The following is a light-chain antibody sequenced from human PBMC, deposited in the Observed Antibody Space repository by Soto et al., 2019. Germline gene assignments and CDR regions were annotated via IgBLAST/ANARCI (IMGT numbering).Light chain of an antibody. CDR1: RSDVGGYNY. CDR2: EVS. CDR3: SSYTTSSTHWV. V-gene: IGLV2-14*01. Sequence: QSALTQPASVSGSPGQSITISCTGTRSDVGGYNYVSWYQQHPGKAPKLMIYEVSNRPSGFSNRFSGSKSGNTASLTISGLQAEDEADYYCSSYTTSSTHWVFGGGTKVTVL. J-gene: IGLJ3*02.